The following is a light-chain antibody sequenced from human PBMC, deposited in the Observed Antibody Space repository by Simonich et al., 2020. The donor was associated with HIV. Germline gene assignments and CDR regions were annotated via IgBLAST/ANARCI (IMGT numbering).Light chain of an antibody. CDR3: QQSYSTPRT. CDR1: QRISSY. V-gene: IGKV1-39*01. J-gene: IGKJ1*01. CDR2: AAS. Sequence: DIQMTQSPSSLSASVGDRVTITCRASQRISSYLNWYQQKPGKAPKFLIYAASSLQSGVPSRFSASGSGTDFTLTISSLQPEDFATYYCQQSYSTPRTFGQGTKVEIK.